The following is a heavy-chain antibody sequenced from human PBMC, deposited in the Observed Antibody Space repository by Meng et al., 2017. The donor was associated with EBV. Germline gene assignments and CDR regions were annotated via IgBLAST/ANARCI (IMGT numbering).Heavy chain of an antibody. CDR2: IIPIFGTA. D-gene: IGHD6-13*01. CDR3: ARAEIAAAGRLDY. Sequence: VEVLECGAEWKKPVATVKVSCKASGGTCSSYAISWVRQAPGQGLEWMGGIIPIFGTANYAQKFQGRVTITADKSTSTAYMELSSLRSEDTAVYYCARAEIAAAGRLDYWGQGTLVTVSS. CDR1: GGTCSSYA. V-gene: IGHV1-69*06. J-gene: IGHJ4*02.